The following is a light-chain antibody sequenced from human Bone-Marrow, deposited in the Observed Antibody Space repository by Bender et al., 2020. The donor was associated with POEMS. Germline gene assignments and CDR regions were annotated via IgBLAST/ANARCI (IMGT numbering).Light chain of an antibody. CDR3: CSYAGTSTLYV. J-gene: IGLJ1*01. CDR1: SRDVGTYDL. Sequence: QSALTQPASVSGSPGQSITISCTGTSRDVGTYDLVSWYQQHPGKAPKLMIYEVTKRPSGVPDRFSGSKSGNTASLTIAGLQAVDEADYHYCSYAGTSTLYVCGTGSKVAVL. CDR2: EVT. V-gene: IGLV2-23*02.